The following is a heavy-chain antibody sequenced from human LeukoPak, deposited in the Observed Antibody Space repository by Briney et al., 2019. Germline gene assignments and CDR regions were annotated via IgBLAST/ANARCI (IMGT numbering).Heavy chain of an antibody. V-gene: IGHV3-30*03. Sequence: GGSLRLSCAASGFTFSSYGMHWVRQSPGRGLEWVSFLSFDGGNEFYADSLKGRFTISRDNSKDTLYLQMDSLRAEDTALYYCAREEHDYVWGSYRYYYYYGIDVWGQGTTVTVSS. D-gene: IGHD3-16*02. CDR2: LSFDGGNE. CDR3: AREEHDYVWGSYRYYYYYGIDV. J-gene: IGHJ6*02. CDR1: GFTFSSYG.